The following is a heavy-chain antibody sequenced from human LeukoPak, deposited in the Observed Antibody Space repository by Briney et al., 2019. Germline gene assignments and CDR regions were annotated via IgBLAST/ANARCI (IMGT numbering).Heavy chain of an antibody. V-gene: IGHV3-7*01. CDR2: MNVDGSER. J-gene: IGHJ4*02. CDR1: GFTLTDYL. CDR3: VRGGKQLDY. Sequence: PGGSLRLSCAASGFTLTDYLMSWVRQAPGKGLEWVANMNVDGSERNYADSVKGRFTTSRDNAQSSLSLQMNSLRVEDTADYYRVRGGKQLDYWGQGILVTVSS. D-gene: IGHD6-13*01.